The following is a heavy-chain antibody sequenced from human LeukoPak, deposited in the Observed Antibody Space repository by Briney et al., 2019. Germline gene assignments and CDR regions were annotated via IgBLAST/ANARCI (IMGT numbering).Heavy chain of an antibody. CDR1: GGTFSSYA. D-gene: IGHD2-15*01. Sequence: SVKVSCKASGGTFSSYAISWVRQAPGQGLEWMGGIIPIFGTADYAQKFQGRVTITTDESTSTAYMELSSLRSEDTAVYYCARGPVCSGGSCPFDYYYYYMDVWGKGTTVTVSS. V-gene: IGHV1-69*05. CDR3: ARGPVCSGGSCPFDYYYYYMDV. CDR2: IIPIFGTA. J-gene: IGHJ6*03.